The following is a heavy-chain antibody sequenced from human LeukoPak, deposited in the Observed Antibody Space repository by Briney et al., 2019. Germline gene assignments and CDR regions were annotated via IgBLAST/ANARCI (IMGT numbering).Heavy chain of an antibody. D-gene: IGHD4-11*01. CDR1: GGSLSSRTHY. CDR2: IYHSGST. J-gene: IGHJ4*02. Sequence: PSETLSLTCTVSGGSLSSRTHYWNWIRPPPGMGLEWIASIYHSGSTNYNASLQSRVTISVDTSKNQFSLRLTSVTAADTAVYYCACPYSASYNSWGPGTLVTVSS. V-gene: IGHV4-39*01. CDR3: ACPYSASYNS.